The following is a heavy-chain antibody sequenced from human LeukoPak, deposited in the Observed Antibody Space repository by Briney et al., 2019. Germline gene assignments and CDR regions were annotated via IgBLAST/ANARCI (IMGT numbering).Heavy chain of an antibody. CDR3: ARDNSSPYYFDY. J-gene: IGHJ4*02. Sequence: GRSLTLSCAASGFTFANYFMHWVRQVPGKGLEWVAVISFDGSSTYFGDSVKGRFTVSRDNSKNTLYVQMNSLRAEDTAVYYCARDNSSPYYFDYWGQGTLVTVSS. CDR1: GFTFANYF. D-gene: IGHD6-6*01. CDR2: ISFDGSST. V-gene: IGHV3-30*03.